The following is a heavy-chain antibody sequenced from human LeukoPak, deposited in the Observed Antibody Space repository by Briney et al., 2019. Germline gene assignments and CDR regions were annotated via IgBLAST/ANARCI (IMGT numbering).Heavy chain of an antibody. CDR2: IYWDDDK. Sequence: SGPTLVKPTQTLTLTCTFSGFSLSIFGVGVGWIRQPXGKALEWLALIYWDDDKGYSPSLKSRLTITKDTSKNQVVLTMTNVXPAXXXTYYXXXRPDXDXFFDYWGQGTLVTVSS. CDR1: GFSLSIFGVG. D-gene: IGHD4-17*01. V-gene: IGHV2-5*02. CDR3: XXRPDXDXFFDY. J-gene: IGHJ4*02.